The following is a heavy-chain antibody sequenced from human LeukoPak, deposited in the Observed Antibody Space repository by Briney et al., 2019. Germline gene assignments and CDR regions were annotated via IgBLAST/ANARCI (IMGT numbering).Heavy chain of an antibody. J-gene: IGHJ6*03. CDR1: GGTFSIYA. D-gene: IGHD6-6*01. Sequence: SVKVPCKASGGTFSIYAISWVRQAPGQGLEWMGEIIPIFGTANYAQKFQGRVTITADESTSTAYIELSSLRSEDTAVYYCARDGIAARTDYYYYYMDVWGKGTTVTVSS. V-gene: IGHV1-69*13. CDR2: IIPIFGTA. CDR3: ARDGIAARTDYYYYYMDV.